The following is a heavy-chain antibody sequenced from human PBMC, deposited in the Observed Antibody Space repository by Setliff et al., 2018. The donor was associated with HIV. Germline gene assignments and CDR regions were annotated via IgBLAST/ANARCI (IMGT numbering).Heavy chain of an antibody. D-gene: IGHD3-10*01. CDR2: ISGASGQS. V-gene: IGHV1-3*01. J-gene: IGHJ6*04. CDR1: GYTFTNYA. CDR3: ARQMRSYNYYLDV. Sequence: ASVKVSCKASGYTFTNYAIHWVRQAPGQRLEWMGWISGASGQSKLSQKFYDRVTLTRDISATTTYLELSPLRSEDTAIYYCARQMRSYNYYLDVWGKGTTVTVSS.